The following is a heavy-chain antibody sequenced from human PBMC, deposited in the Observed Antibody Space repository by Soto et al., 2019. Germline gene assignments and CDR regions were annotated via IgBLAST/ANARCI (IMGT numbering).Heavy chain of an antibody. CDR2: IIPVFETT. CDR3: ATAGFRGTSIQDSQH. V-gene: IGHV1-69*01. Sequence: QVXLVQSXAEXXRPASSVRVSCKASGGTFNTHAXXXXXXXXGQGLEWMGAIIPVFETTYSAQRFRDRVSITADEVSSTAYMELSGLTSADTAIYYCATAGFRGTSIQDSQHWGQGTLVTVSP. J-gene: IGHJ4*02. CDR1: GGTFNTHA. D-gene: IGHD5-12*01.